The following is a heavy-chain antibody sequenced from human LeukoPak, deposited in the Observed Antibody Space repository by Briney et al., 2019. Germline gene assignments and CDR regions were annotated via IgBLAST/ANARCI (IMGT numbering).Heavy chain of an antibody. J-gene: IGHJ4*02. D-gene: IGHD6-6*01. CDR1: GASISSYF. CDR3: ARSLYGSSPNPYYFDY. V-gene: IGHV4-59*12. Sequence: SETLSLTCTVSGASISSYFWSWIRQPPGRGLEWIGYISYSGATNFSPSLKSRVTISVDTSKNHFSLKLNSVTAADTAMYYCARSLYGSSPNPYYFDYWGQGTLVTVSS. CDR2: ISYSGAT.